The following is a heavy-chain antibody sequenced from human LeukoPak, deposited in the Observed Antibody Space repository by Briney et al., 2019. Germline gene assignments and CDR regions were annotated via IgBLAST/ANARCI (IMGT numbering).Heavy chain of an antibody. D-gene: IGHD1-26*01. Sequence: GGSLRLSCAASGFTFSSYAMSWVRQAPGKGLEWVSAISGSGGSTYYADSVKGRFTISRDNSKKTLYLQMNSLRAEDTAVYYCANRRGRSGSYSQYYYYGMDVWGQGTTVTVSS. J-gene: IGHJ6*02. CDR2: ISGSGGST. CDR3: ANRRGRSGSYSQYYYYGMDV. V-gene: IGHV3-23*01. CDR1: GFTFSSYA.